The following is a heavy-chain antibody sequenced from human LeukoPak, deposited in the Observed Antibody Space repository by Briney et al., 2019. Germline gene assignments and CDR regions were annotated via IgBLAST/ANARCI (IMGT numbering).Heavy chain of an antibody. CDR1: GGSIDSGGYS. Sequence: SETLFLTCAVSGGSIDSGGYSWSWIRQPPGKGLEWIGYIYESGSTYYNPSLKSRVTMSLDRSKRQISLKLSSVTAADTAVYYCARVGILTGYYDYWGQGTLVTVSS. V-gene: IGHV4-30-2*01. CDR2: IYESGST. D-gene: IGHD3-9*01. J-gene: IGHJ4*02. CDR3: ARVGILTGYYDY.